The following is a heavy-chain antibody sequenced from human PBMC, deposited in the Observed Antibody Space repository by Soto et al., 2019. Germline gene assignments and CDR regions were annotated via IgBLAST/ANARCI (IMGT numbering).Heavy chain of an antibody. J-gene: IGHJ4*02. D-gene: IGHD2-15*01. CDR3: AKGGPDGFCSGGRCYSDY. Sequence: EVQLVESGGGLVQPGRSLRRSCAASGFTFDDYAMHWVRRVPGKGLEWVSSISWNSNIIGYADSVKGRFTISRDNAKNSLYLQMNTLRPEDTALYYCAKGGPDGFCSGGRCYSDYWGQGTLVTVSS. CDR1: GFTFDDYA. V-gene: IGHV3-9*01. CDR2: ISWNSNII.